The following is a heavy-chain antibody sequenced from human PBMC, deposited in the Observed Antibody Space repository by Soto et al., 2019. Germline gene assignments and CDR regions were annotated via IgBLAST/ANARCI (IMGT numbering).Heavy chain of an antibody. J-gene: IGHJ4*02. V-gene: IGHV4-31*03. CDR2: IDDTGAT. Sequence: SETLSLTCSVSGVSISNGGYYWNWIRQHPGKGLEWIGYIDDTGATYYNPSLRSRVSMSVDTSRNQFSLRLTSVTAADTAIYYCAREMYTTLFDFWGPGTLVTVSS. CDR3: AREMYTTLFDF. CDR1: GVSISNGGYY. D-gene: IGHD1-1*01.